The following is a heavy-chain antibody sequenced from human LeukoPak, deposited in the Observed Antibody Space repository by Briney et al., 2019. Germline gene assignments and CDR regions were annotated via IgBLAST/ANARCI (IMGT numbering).Heavy chain of an antibody. CDR1: GGSFSGYY. CDR2: INHSGST. Sequence: SETLSLTCAVYGGSFSGYYWSWIRRPPGKGLEWIGEINHSGSTNYNPSLKSRVTISVDTSKNQFSLKLSSVTAADTAVYYCAREVVVPAAMGFDYWGQGTLVTVSS. CDR3: AREVVVPAAMGFDY. J-gene: IGHJ4*02. D-gene: IGHD2-2*01. V-gene: IGHV4-34*01.